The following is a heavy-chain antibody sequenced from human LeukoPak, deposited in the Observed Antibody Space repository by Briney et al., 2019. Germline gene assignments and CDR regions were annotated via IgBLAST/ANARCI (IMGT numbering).Heavy chain of an antibody. D-gene: IGHD1-7*01. J-gene: IGHJ4*02. CDR1: GYTFTSYD. Sequence: ASVKVSCKASGYTFTSYDINWVRQATGQGLEWMGWMKPNSGNTGYAQKFQGRVTMTRNTSISTAYMELSSLRSEDTPVYYCARGVITGTTVLYYGGQGTLLTVSS. CDR2: MKPNSGNT. CDR3: ARGVITGTTVLYY. V-gene: IGHV1-8*01.